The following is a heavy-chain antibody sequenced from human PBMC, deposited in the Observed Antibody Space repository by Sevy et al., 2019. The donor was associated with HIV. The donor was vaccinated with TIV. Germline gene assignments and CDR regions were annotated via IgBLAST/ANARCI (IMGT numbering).Heavy chain of an antibody. Sequence: GGSLRLSCAASGFTFSSYWMSWVRQAPGKGLEWVANIKKDGSEKYYVDSVKGRFTISRDNAKNSLYLQMNSLRAEDTAVYYCARTPAVRFLAWPYGMDVWGQGTTVTVSS. CDR1: GFTFSSYW. CDR3: ARTPAVRFLAWPYGMDV. CDR2: IKKDGSEK. J-gene: IGHJ6*02. V-gene: IGHV3-7*03. D-gene: IGHD3-3*01.